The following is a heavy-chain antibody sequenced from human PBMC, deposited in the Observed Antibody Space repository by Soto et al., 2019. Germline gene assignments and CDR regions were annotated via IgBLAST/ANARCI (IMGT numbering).Heavy chain of an antibody. V-gene: IGHV1-8*02. Sequence: ASVKVSCKASGYTFTNYHIHWVRQATGQGLEYLGWMNPNSGDTAYVQKFQGRLTMTWDTSITTAYMELSSLRSEDTAVYYCARGSPHSYPRYYYGMDVWGQGTTVTVSS. D-gene: IGHD1-26*01. J-gene: IGHJ6*02. CDR2: MNPNSGDT. CDR3: ARGSPHSYPRYYYGMDV. CDR1: GYTFTNYH.